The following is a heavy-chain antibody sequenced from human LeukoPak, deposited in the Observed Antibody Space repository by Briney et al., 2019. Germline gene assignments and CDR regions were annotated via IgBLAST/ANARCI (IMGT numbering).Heavy chain of an antibody. Sequence: RSQTLSLTCTVSGGSISSGDYYWSWIRQPPGKGLEWIGYIYYSGSTYYNPSLKSRVTISVDTSKNQFSLKLSSVTAADTAVYYCARDSVYCSSTSYYYYGMDVWGQGTTVTVSS. V-gene: IGHV4-30-4*01. CDR2: IYYSGST. J-gene: IGHJ6*02. D-gene: IGHD2-2*01. CDR3: ARDSVYCSSTSYYYYGMDV. CDR1: GGSISSGDYY.